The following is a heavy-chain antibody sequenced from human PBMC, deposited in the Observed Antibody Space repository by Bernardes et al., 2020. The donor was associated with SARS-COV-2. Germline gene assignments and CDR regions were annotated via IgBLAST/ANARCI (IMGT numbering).Heavy chain of an antibody. CDR3: ARGGAFASGYYR. CDR2: INHLGST. J-gene: IGHJ4*02. Sequence: DTLSLPCAVYGGSLRGYFWSWIRQSPGKGLEWIGEINHLGSTNYNPSVKSRVTISVDTSKNQFSLKLSSVTAADTSVYYCARGGAFASGYYRWGQGTLVTVSS. V-gene: IGHV4-34*01. CDR1: GGSLRGYF. D-gene: IGHD3-22*01.